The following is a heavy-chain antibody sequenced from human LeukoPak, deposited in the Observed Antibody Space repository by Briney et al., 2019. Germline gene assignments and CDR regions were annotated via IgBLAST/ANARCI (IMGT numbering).Heavy chain of an antibody. J-gene: IGHJ4*02. CDR1: GYNFNRYT. D-gene: IGHD5-18*01. Sequence: ASVKVSCKTSGYNFNRYTITWVRQAPGQGLEWMGWVSTSNGDTNYAEKFQGRVTMTTETVTKTAYIELRRLRSGDTAMYFCARVSDTSMVTPGFDSWGQGTLVTVSS. CDR2: VSTSNGDT. CDR3: ARVSDTSMVTPGFDS. V-gene: IGHV1-18*01.